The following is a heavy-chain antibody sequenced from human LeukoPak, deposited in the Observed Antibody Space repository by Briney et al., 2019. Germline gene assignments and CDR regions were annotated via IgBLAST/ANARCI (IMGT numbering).Heavy chain of an antibody. CDR2: IYYSGST. Sequence: SETLSLTCTVSGGSISSGGYYWSWIRQHPGKGLEWIGYIYYSGSTYYNPSLKSRVTISVDTSKNQFSLKLSSVTAADTAVYYCARVVSPIATPYYYYGMDVWGQGTTVTVSS. J-gene: IGHJ6*02. CDR3: ARVVSPIATPYYYYGMDV. CDR1: GGSISSGGYY. V-gene: IGHV4-31*03. D-gene: IGHD2-21*01.